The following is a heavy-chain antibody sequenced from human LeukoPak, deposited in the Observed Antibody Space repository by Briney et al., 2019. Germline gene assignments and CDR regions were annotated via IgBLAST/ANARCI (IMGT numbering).Heavy chain of an antibody. CDR1: GGSISSYY. Sequence: SETLSLTCTVSGGSISSYYWSWIRQPPGKGLEWIGYIYYSGSTNYNPSLKSRVTISVDTSKNQFSLKLSSVTAADPALYYCAREYYIVATRFFDYWGQGTLVTVSS. CDR2: IYYSGST. V-gene: IGHV4-59*01. D-gene: IGHD5-12*01. CDR3: AREYYIVATRFFDY. J-gene: IGHJ4*01.